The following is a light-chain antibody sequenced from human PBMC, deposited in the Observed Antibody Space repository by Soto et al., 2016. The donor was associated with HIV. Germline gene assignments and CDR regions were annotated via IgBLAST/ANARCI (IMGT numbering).Light chain of an antibody. Sequence: DILMTQSPLSLSVTPGEPASISCRSSESLLHSNGNTYLDWYLQKPGQSPQHLIYMGSNRASVVPDRFSGSGSGTDFTLNISRVEAEDAGIYYCMQALQTPRTFGQGTKLE. J-gene: IGKJ1*01. V-gene: IGKV2-28*01. CDR2: MGS. CDR1: ESLLHSNGNTY. CDR3: MQALQTPRT.